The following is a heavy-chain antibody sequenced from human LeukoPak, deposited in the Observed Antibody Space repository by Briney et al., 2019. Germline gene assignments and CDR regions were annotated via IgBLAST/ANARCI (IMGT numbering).Heavy chain of an antibody. CDR3: ARDSSRHSTRPIDY. CDR1: GYTFTNSW. J-gene: IGHJ4*02. D-gene: IGHD2-2*01. CDR2: ISSTSTSM. Sequence: GESLKISCKVSGYTFTNSWVGWVRQAPGKGPEWVSSISSTSTSMFYADSVKGRFTISRDNAKNSLYLQMNSLRAEDTALYFCARDSSRHSTRPIDYWGQGILVTVSS. V-gene: IGHV3-21*01.